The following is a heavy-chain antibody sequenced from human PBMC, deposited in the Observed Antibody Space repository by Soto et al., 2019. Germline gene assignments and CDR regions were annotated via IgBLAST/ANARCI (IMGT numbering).Heavy chain of an antibody. CDR1: GYTFTIDD. V-gene: IGHV1-8*01. CDR3: ATSHVVVAATHQGTDY. CDR2: MNPNSGNT. D-gene: IGHD2-15*01. J-gene: IGHJ4*02. Sequence: ASLKLSCKTAGYTFTIDDINWVRQATGQGLEWMGWMNPNSGNTGYAQKFQGRVTMTRNTSISTAYMELSSLRSEDTAVYYCATSHVVVAATHQGTDYWGQGTLVTVSP.